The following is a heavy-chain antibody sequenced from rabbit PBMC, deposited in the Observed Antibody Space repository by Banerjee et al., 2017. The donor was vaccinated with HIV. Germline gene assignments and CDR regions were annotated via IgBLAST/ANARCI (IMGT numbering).Heavy chain of an antibody. CDR1: GFDFSSNYY. V-gene: IGHV1S45*01. J-gene: IGHJ4*01. CDR3: ARGLAIGNL. Sequence: QEQLVESGGGLVQPGGSLKLSCKASGFDFSSNYYISWVRQAPGKGLEWIACIYAGSGGSAYYANWAKGRFTISKTSSTTVTLQMTSLTAADTATYFCARGLAIGNLWGPGTLVTVS. CDR2: IYAGSGGSA. D-gene: IGHD7-1*01.